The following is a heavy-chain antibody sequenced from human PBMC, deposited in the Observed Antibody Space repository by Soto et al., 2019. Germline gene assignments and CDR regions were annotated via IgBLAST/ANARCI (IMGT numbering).Heavy chain of an antibody. V-gene: IGHV4-31*03. CDR2: IYYSGST. CDR1: GGSSGRGGYY. Sequence: SETLSLTCTVSGGSSGRGGYYWSWISQDPGKGLEWIGYIYYSGSTYYTPSLKSRVTISVDTSKNQFSLKLSSVTAADTAVYYCARDRYSGYDRYFDYWGQGTLVTVSS. CDR3: ARDRYSGYDRYFDY. J-gene: IGHJ4*02. D-gene: IGHD5-12*01.